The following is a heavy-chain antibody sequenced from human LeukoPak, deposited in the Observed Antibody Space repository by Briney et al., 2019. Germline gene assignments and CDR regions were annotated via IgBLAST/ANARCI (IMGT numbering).Heavy chain of an antibody. CDR1: GFTFSSYW. Sequence: GGSLRLSCAASGFTFSSYWMHWVRQAPGKGLEWVANIKEDGSEKNYVDSVKGRFTISRDNANNSLSLQMNSLRAEDTAVYYCARDRTIYSSNWYDALDIWGQGTMVTVSS. D-gene: IGHD6-13*01. CDR2: IKEDGSEK. CDR3: ARDRTIYSSNWYDALDI. V-gene: IGHV3-7*05. J-gene: IGHJ3*02.